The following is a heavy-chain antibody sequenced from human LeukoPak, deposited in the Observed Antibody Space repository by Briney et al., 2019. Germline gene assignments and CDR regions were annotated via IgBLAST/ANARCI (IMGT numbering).Heavy chain of an antibody. CDR1: GFTFSSYG. Sequence: PAGRSLRLSCAASGFTFSSYGMHWVRQAPGKGLEWVAFIRYDGSNKYYADSVTGRFTISRDKSKNTLYLQMNSLRAEDTAVYYCAKDAHQYYYDSSGPAFDIWGQGTMVTVSS. J-gene: IGHJ3*02. D-gene: IGHD3-22*01. CDR2: IRYDGSNK. CDR3: AKDAHQYYYDSSGPAFDI. V-gene: IGHV3-30*02.